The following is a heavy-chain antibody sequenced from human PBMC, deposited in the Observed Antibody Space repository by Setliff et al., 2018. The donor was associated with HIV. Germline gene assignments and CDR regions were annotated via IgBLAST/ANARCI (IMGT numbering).Heavy chain of an antibody. J-gene: IGHJ3*02. Sequence: LRLSCAASGFTFSSYGMSWIRQAPGKGLEWVSYISSSSSYIYYADSVKGRFTISRDNAKNSLYLQMNSLRAEDTAVYYCARSNCGGDCDAFDIWGQGTMVTVSS. V-gene: IGHV3-21*05. CDR2: ISSSSSYI. CDR1: GFTFSSYG. D-gene: IGHD2-21*02. CDR3: ARSNCGGDCDAFDI.